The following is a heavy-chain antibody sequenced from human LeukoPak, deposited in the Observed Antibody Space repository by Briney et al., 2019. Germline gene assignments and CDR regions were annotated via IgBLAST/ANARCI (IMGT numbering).Heavy chain of an antibody. Sequence: SETLSLTCTVSGGSISSSSDYWGWIRQPPGKGLEWIGYIYYSGSTNYNPSLKSRLTISVDTSKNQFSLKLSSVTAADTAVYFCARLPDNWNYEFSLYMDVWGKGTTVTVSS. CDR3: ARLPDNWNYEFSLYMDV. J-gene: IGHJ6*03. CDR2: IYYSGST. CDR1: GGSISSSSDY. V-gene: IGHV4-61*05. D-gene: IGHD1-7*01.